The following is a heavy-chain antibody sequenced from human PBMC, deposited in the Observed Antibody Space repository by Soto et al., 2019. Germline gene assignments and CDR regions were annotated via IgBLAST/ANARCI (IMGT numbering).Heavy chain of an antibody. CDR1: GGTFSSHV. J-gene: IGHJ1*01. V-gene: IGHV1-69*01. CDR2: IIPMFGTA. D-gene: IGHD2-15*01. CDR3: ARGSRDCSGGTCFPLPTAEYFRH. Sequence: QVQLVQSGPEVKKPGSSVKVSCKASGGTFSSHVFTWVRQAPGRGLEWMGGIIPMFGTANHAQKFQGRVTLIADESTNTAYLELSSLRSEDKAVYYCARGSRDCSGGTCFPLPTAEYFRHWGQGTLITVSS.